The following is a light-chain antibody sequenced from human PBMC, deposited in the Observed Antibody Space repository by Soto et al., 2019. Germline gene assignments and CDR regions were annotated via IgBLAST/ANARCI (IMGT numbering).Light chain of an antibody. J-gene: IGLJ2*01. Sequence: QAVVTQEPSLTVSPGGTVTLTCASSTGAVTSGYYPNWFQQKPGQAPRALIYSTSNTHSWTPARFSGSLLGGKAALTLSGVQPEEEAEYYCLLYYGGAVVFGGGTKVTVL. CDR3: LLYYGGAVV. V-gene: IGLV7-43*01. CDR2: STS. CDR1: TGAVTSGYY.